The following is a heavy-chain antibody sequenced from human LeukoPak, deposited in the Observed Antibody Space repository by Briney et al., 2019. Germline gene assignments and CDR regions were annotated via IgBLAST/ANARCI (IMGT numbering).Heavy chain of an antibody. CDR2: ISGDGGST. CDR1: GFTFDDYA. J-gene: IGHJ4*02. V-gene: IGHV3-43*02. Sequence: GGSLRLSCAASGFTFDDYAMHWVRQAPGKGPEWVSLISGDGGSTYYADSVKGRFTISRDNSKNSLYLQMNSLRTEDTALYYCAKDIRGRLLWFGELFSYYFDYWGQETLVTVSS. D-gene: IGHD3-10*01. CDR3: AKDIRGRLLWFGELFSYYFDY.